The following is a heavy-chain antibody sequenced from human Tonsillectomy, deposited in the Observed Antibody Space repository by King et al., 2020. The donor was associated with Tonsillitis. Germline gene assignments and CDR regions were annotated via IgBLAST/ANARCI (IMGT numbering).Heavy chain of an antibody. V-gene: IGHV1-18*04. Sequence: VQLVESGAEVKKPGASVKVSCKASGYTFNSNGISWVRQAPGQGLEWMGWISAYNGNTKYAQKFQGRVTMTTDTSTGTAYMELRSLRSDDTAVYYCAGDPPPDYYDSSGPAAAHYFDYWGQGSLVTVSS. CDR3: AGDPPPDYYDSSGPAAAHYFDY. CDR2: ISAYNGNT. D-gene: IGHD3-22*01. J-gene: IGHJ4*02. CDR1: GYTFNSNG.